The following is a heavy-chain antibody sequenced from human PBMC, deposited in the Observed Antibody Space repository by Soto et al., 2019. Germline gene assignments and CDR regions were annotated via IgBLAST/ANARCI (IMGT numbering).Heavy chain of an antibody. CDR3: ARSICSSSFYFDF. V-gene: IGHV1-69*01. CDR2: FIPVFGTT. J-gene: IGHJ4*02. Sequence: QVQLVQSGAEVKKPGSSVKVSCKASVGTFSNYAISWVRQAPGQGLEWMGGFIPVFGTTHYAQKFEGRVTITADDSTNTDMELIGLRSEDTALYYCARSICSSSFYFDFWGQGTLITVSS. D-gene: IGHD6-6*01. CDR1: VGTFSNYA.